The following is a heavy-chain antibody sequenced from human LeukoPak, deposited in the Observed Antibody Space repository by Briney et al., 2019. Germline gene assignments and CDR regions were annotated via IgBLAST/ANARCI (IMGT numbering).Heavy chain of an antibody. CDR1: GFTFRKHW. Sequence: GGSLRLSCAATGFTFRKHWMSWVRQAIGKGLECVAKIKEDGSEKHYVDPVKGRFTISRDNAKNSLYLQMNSLRAEDMALYYCAKAAGGDYVADYYYMDVWGKGTTVTVSS. V-gene: IGHV3-7*03. J-gene: IGHJ6*03. CDR2: IKEDGSEK. D-gene: IGHD4-17*01. CDR3: AKAAGGDYVADYYYMDV.